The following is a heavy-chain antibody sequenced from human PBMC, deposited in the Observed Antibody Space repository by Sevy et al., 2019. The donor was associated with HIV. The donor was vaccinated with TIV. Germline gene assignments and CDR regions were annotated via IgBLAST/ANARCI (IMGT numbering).Heavy chain of an antibody. J-gene: IGHJ4*02. Sequence: GGSLRLSCAASGFTFSSYWMHWVRQAPGKGLVWVSRISSDGSSTSYADSVKGRFTISRDNAKNTLYLQMNRLRAEDTAVYYCARAVGIYYDSSGFFDYWGQGTLVTVSS. CDR3: ARAVGIYYDSSGFFDY. CDR2: ISSDGSST. V-gene: IGHV3-74*01. D-gene: IGHD3-22*01. CDR1: GFTFSSYW.